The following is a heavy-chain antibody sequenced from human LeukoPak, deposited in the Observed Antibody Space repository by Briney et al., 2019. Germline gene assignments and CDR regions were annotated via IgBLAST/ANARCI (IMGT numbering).Heavy chain of an antibody. Sequence: KPSGTLSLTCAVYGGSFSGYYWNWIRQPPGKGLEWIGEIHHSGSTNYSPSLKSRVTISIDTSKNQFSLNLNSMTAADTAVYYCARGRGIAAAANYFDYWGQGTLVTVSS. CDR1: GGSFSGYY. V-gene: IGHV4-34*01. CDR2: IHHSGST. CDR3: ARGRGIAAAANYFDY. D-gene: IGHD6-13*01. J-gene: IGHJ4*02.